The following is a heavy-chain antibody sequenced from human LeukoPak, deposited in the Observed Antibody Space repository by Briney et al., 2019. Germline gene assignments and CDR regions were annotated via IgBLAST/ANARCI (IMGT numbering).Heavy chain of an antibody. Sequence: GGSLRLSCAASGFTFSSYAMHWVRQAPGKGLEWVAIISYDGSNKYYAESVKGRFTISRDNAKNSLYLQMNSLRAEDTAVYYCAREGHYYYMDVWGKGTTVTVSS. CDR2: ISYDGSNK. J-gene: IGHJ6*03. V-gene: IGHV3-30*04. CDR1: GFTFSSYA. CDR3: AREGHYYYMDV.